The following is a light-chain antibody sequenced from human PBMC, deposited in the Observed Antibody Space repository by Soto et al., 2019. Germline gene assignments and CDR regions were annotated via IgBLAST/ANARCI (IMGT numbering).Light chain of an antibody. V-gene: IGLV2-14*01. CDR2: DVR. Sequence: QSVLAQPASVSGSPGQSITISCSDVGGYKYVSWYQQHPGKAPKVMIYDVRNRPSGVSNRFSGSKSGNTASLTISGLQAEDEADYYCSSYTDSRTLVIFGGGTQLTVL. J-gene: IGLJ2*01. CDR3: SSYTDSRTLVI. CDR1: DVGGYKY.